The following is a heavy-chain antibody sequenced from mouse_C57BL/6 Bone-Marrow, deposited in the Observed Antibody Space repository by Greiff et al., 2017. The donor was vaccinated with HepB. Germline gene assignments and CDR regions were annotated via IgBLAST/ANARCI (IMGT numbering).Heavy chain of an antibody. CDR3: AREGLLRDFDY. CDR2: ISGGGGNT. Sequence: DVQLVESGGGLVKPGGSLKLSCAASGFTFSSYTMSWVRQTPEKRLEWVATISGGGGNTYYPDSVKGRFTISRDNAKNTLYLQMSSLRSEDTALYYCAREGLLRDFDYWGQGTTLTVSS. J-gene: IGHJ2*01. CDR1: GFTFSSYT. V-gene: IGHV5-9*01. D-gene: IGHD2-3*01.